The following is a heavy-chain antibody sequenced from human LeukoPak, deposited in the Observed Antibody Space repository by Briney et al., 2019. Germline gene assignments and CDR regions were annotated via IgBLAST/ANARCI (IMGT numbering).Heavy chain of an antibody. CDR1: GFAFNTYS. D-gene: IGHD2-15*01. CDR2: ISSSSSTI. Sequence: GESLRLSCAASGFAFNTYSMNWVRQAPGKGLEWVSYISSSSSTIYYADSVKGRFTISRDNAKNSLYLQMNSLRAEDTAVYYCARDQRCSGGSCYSGGHYYYYMDVWGKGTTVTVSS. V-gene: IGHV3-48*01. CDR3: ARDQRCSGGSCYSGGHYYYYMDV. J-gene: IGHJ6*03.